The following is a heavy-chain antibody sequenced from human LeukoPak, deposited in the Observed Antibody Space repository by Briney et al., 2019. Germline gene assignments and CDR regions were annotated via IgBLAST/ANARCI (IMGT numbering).Heavy chain of an antibody. CDR3: AKDLKGSGWYGY. CDR2: ISASGTTT. V-gene: IGHV3-23*01. Sequence: PGGSLRLSCTASGFTFSSHAMGWVRQAPGKGLEWVSAISASGTTTYYADSVKGRFTISRDNSKNTLYLQMNSLRAEDTAVYYCAKDLKGSGWYGYWGQGTLVTVSS. CDR1: GFTFSSHA. J-gene: IGHJ4*02. D-gene: IGHD6-19*01.